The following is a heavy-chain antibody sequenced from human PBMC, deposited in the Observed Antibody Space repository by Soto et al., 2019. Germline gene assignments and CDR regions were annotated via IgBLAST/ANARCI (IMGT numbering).Heavy chain of an antibody. Sequence: QVQLQESGPGLVKPSETLSLTCTVSGGSVSSGSYYWSWIRQPPGKGLEWIGYIYYSGSTNYNPSLKSRVTISVDTSKNQCALKLSSVTAADTAVYYCARDSRYCGGDCYYYFDYWGQGTLVTVSS. CDR2: IYYSGST. J-gene: IGHJ4*02. D-gene: IGHD2-21*02. CDR3: ARDSRYCGGDCYYYFDY. V-gene: IGHV4-61*01. CDR1: GGSVSSGSYY.